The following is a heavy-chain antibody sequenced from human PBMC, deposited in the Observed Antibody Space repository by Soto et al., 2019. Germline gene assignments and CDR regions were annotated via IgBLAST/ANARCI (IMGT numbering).Heavy chain of an antibody. CDR3: AKGSLTSGYSSGWYGGYFDY. CDR1: GFTFEDYA. Sequence: EVQLVESGGGLVQPGRSLRLSCAASGFTFEDYAMLWVRQAPGKGLEWVSGISWGSGSIGYADSVKGRFTVSRDNAKNSLYLQMNSLRPEDTALYYCAKGSLTSGYSSGWYGGYFDYWGQGTLVTVSS. V-gene: IGHV3-9*01. CDR2: ISWGSGSI. D-gene: IGHD6-19*01. J-gene: IGHJ4*02.